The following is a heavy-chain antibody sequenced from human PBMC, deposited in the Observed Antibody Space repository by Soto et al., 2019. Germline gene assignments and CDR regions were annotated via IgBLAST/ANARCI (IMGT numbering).Heavy chain of an antibody. CDR3: ARDPGYCSSTSXYXAXXXYYYGMDV. CDR2: ISAYNGNT. Sequence: QVQLVQSGAEVKKPGASVKVSCKASGYTFTSYGISWVRQAPGQGLEWMGWISAYNGNTNYAQKLQGRGTINTATSTSTAYMELRSLRAADTAVYYCARDPGYCSSTSXYXAXXXYYYGMDVWGQGTTVTVSS. J-gene: IGHJ6*02. CDR1: GYTFTSYG. V-gene: IGHV1-18*01. D-gene: IGHD2-2*01.